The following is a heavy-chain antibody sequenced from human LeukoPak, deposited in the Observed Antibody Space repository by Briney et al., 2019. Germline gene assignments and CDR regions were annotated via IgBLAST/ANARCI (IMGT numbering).Heavy chain of an antibody. Sequence: PGGSLRLSCAASGFTVSSNYMSWVRQAPGKGLEWVAVIYSGGSTYYADSVKGRFTISRDNSKNTLYLQMNGLRAEDTAVYYCAKRSYCGGDCPFDYWGQGTLVTVSS. J-gene: IGHJ4*02. CDR1: GFTVSSNY. D-gene: IGHD2-21*02. CDR2: IYSGGST. V-gene: IGHV3-53*01. CDR3: AKRSYCGGDCPFDY.